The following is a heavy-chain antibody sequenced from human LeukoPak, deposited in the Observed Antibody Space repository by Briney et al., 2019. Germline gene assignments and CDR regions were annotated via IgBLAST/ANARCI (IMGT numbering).Heavy chain of an antibody. Sequence: GASVKVSCKPSGYTFTGYYMHWVRQAPGQGLEWMGWINPNNGGTNYAQKFQGRVTMTRDTSISTVYMELSRLTSDDTALYFCARADHYDISTTYPFDYWGQGTLVTVSS. CDR1: GYTFTGYY. D-gene: IGHD3-9*01. V-gene: IGHV1-2*02. J-gene: IGHJ4*02. CDR3: ARADHYDISTTYPFDY. CDR2: INPNNGGT.